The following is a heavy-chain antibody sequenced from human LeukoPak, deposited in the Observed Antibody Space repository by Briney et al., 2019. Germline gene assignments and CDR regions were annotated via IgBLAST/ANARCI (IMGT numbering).Heavy chain of an antibody. J-gene: IGHJ4*02. D-gene: IGHD6-25*01. Sequence: PSETLSLTCGVSGGSISSTNWWTWVRQPPGKGLEWIGEVHLDGRTNYNPSLESRLTMSVDLSENHISLKLTSVTAADTAVYYCAREGGFYRPLDYSGQGTLVTVSS. CDR3: AREGGFYRPLDY. CDR2: VHLDGRT. CDR1: GGSISSTNW. V-gene: IGHV4-4*02.